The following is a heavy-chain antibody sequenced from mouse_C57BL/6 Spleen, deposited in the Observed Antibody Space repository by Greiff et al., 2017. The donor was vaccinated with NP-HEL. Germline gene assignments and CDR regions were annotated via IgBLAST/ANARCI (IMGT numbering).Heavy chain of an antibody. CDR1: GYTFTSYW. Sequence: QVQLQQPGAELVKPGASVKMSCKASGYTFTSYWITWVKQRPGQGLVWIGDIYPGSGSPNYNEKFKSKATLTVDTSSSTAYMQLSSLTSEDSAVYYCARSVGAMDYWGQGTSVTVSS. CDR3: ARSVGAMDY. D-gene: IGHD1-1*02. CDR2: IYPGSGSP. V-gene: IGHV1-55*01. J-gene: IGHJ4*01.